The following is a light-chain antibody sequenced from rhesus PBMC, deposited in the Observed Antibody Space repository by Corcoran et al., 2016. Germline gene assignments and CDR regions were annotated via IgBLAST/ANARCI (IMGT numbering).Light chain of an antibody. CDR1: QGIGNA. Sequence: DIQMSQSPSSLSASVGDKVTITCRASQGIGNALAWYQLKPGKAPKLLIYAASSLESGVPSRFRGSRSGTDFTLTISSLQPEDFATYYCQQGYSTPYSFGQGTKVEIK. CDR3: QQGYSTPYS. J-gene: IGKJ2*01. CDR2: AAS. V-gene: IGKV1-33*02.